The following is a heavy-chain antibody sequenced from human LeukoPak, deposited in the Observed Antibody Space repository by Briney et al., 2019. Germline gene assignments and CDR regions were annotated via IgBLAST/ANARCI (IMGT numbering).Heavy chain of an antibody. D-gene: IGHD1-14*01. CDR2: ISHDGTE. J-gene: IGHJ3*01. Sequence: GSLRLSCAASGFPFSVYWMTWVRHARGKGLEWVADISHDGTEFYADSVKGRFTISRDNAETSLDLQMNSLRADDTAVYYCARDKTTAHVFDVWGQGAMVTVSS. CDR3: ARDKTTAHVFDV. CDR1: GFPFSVYW. V-gene: IGHV3-7*01.